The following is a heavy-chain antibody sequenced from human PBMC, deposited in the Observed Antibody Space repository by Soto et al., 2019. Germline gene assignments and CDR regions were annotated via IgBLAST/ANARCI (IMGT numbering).Heavy chain of an antibody. CDR1: GYTLTELS. D-gene: IGHD3-3*01. V-gene: IGHV1-24*01. J-gene: IGHJ5*02. Sequence: ASLKVSCKVSGYTLTELSMHWVRQAPGKGLEWMGGFDPEDGETIYAQKFQGRVTMTEDTSTDTAYMELSSLRSEDTAVYYCATLSNDFWSGPNNWFDPWGQGTLVTVSS. CDR2: FDPEDGET. CDR3: ATLSNDFWSGPNNWFDP.